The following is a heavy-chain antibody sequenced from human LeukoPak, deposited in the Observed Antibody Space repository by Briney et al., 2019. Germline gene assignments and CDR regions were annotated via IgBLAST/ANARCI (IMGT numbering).Heavy chain of an antibody. D-gene: IGHD6-13*01. J-gene: IGHJ4*02. CDR3: AKDMSAAALYYFDY. V-gene: IGHV3-30*18. CDR1: GFTFGSYG. Sequence: GRSLRLSCAASGFTFGSYGMPWVRQAPGKGLEWVAVISYDGSNKYHADSVKGRFTISRDNSKNTLYLQMNSLRAEDTAVYYCAKDMSAAALYYFDYWGQGTLVTVSS. CDR2: ISYDGSNK.